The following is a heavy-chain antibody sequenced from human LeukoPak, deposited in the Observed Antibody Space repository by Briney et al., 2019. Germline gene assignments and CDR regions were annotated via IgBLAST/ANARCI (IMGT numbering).Heavy chain of an antibody. CDR3: ARMNRQWLVPSFDY. CDR2: IYWDDDK. Sequence: SGPTLVKPTQTLTLTCTFSGFSLSTSGVGVGWIRQPPGKALEWLALIYWDDDKRYSPSLKSRLTITKDTSKNQVVLTMTNMDPVDTATYYCARMNRQWLVPSFDYWGQGTLVTVSS. J-gene: IGHJ4*02. D-gene: IGHD6-19*01. V-gene: IGHV2-5*02. CDR1: GFSLSTSGVG.